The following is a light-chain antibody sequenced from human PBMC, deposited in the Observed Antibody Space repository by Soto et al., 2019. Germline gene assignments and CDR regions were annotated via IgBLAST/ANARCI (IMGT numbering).Light chain of an antibody. J-gene: IGLJ2*01. V-gene: IGLV2-11*01. CDR1: SNDVGAYNF. CDR3: CSYEGIYTVL. CDR2: DVT. Sequence: QSALTQPRSVSGSPGQSVTISCTGTSNDVGAYNFVSWYQQPPGKAPKLMIYDVTKRPSGVPDRFSGSKSDNTASLTISGLQAEDEADYYCCSYEGIYTVLLGGGTKLTVL.